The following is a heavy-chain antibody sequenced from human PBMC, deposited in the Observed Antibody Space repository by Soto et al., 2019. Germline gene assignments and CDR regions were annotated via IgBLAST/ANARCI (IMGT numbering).Heavy chain of an antibody. CDR2: ISAYNGNT. CDR3: ARVPIVLVPAAMGY. D-gene: IGHD2-2*01. Sequence: QVQLVQSGAEVKKPGASVKVSCKASGYTFTSYGISWVRQAPGQGLEWMGWISAYNGNTNYAQKLQGRVTMTTDTXXSTAYMELRSLRSDDTAVYYCARVPIVLVPAAMGYWGQGTLVTVSS. J-gene: IGHJ4*02. CDR1: GYTFTSYG. V-gene: IGHV1-18*01.